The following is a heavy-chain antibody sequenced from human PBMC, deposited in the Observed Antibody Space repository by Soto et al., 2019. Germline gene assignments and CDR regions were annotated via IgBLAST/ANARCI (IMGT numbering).Heavy chain of an antibody. J-gene: IGHJ6*03. CDR3: AKDGSSSSLNYYYYYMDV. Sequence: GGSLRLSCAASGFIFRNYGMHWVRQAPGKGLEWVAVISYDESKKYYADSVKGRFTISRDTSKNTLFLEMNSLRGEDTAVYYCAKDGSSSSLNYYYYYMDVWGIGTTVTVSS. CDR1: GFIFRNYG. V-gene: IGHV3-30*18. D-gene: IGHD6-6*01. CDR2: ISYDESKK.